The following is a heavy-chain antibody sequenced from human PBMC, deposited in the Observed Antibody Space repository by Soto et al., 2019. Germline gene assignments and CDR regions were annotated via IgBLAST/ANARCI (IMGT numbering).Heavy chain of an antibody. CDR2: IYYSGST. CDR3: ARVVPNCSSTSCYLFSYYYYYMDV. CDR1: GGSISNFY. D-gene: IGHD2-2*01. Sequence: SETLSLTCTVSGGSISNFYWSWIRQPPGKGLEWIGYIYYSGSTNYNPSLKSRVTISVDTSKNQFSLKLSSVTAADTAVYYCARVVPNCSSTSCYLFSYYYYYMDVWGKGTTVTVSS. V-gene: IGHV4-59*01. J-gene: IGHJ6*03.